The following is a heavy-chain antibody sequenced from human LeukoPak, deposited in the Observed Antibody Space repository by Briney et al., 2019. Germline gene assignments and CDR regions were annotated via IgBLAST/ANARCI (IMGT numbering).Heavy chain of an antibody. CDR2: FDPEDGET. CDR3: ASRTLVVPAATQGPYPSKDYYYYGMDV. D-gene: IGHD2-2*01. J-gene: IGHJ6*02. V-gene: IGHV1-24*01. CDR1: GYTLTELS. Sequence: GASVKVSCKASGYTLTELSMHWVRQAPGKGLEWMGGFDPEDGETIYAQKFQGRVTMTEDTSTDTAYMELSSLRSEDTAVYYCASRTLVVPAATQGPYPSKDYYYYGMDVWGQGTTVTVSS.